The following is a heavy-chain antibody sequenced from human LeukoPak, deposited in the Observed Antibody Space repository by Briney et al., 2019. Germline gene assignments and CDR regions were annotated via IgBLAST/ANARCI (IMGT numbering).Heavy chain of an antibody. J-gene: IGHJ6*02. CDR2: IYTSGST. CDR3: AREHVLLWFGELSDLYGMDV. Sequence: SETLSLTCTVSGGSISSYYWSWIQQPAGKGLEWIGRIYTSGSTNYNPSLKSRVTMSVDTSKNQFSLKLSSVTAADTAVYYCAREHVLLWFGELSDLYGMDVWGQGTTVTVSS. D-gene: IGHD3-10*01. CDR1: GGSISSYY. V-gene: IGHV4-4*07.